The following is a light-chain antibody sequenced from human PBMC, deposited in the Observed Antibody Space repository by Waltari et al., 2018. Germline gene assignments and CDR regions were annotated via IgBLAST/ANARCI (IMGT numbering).Light chain of an antibody. CDR2: DAS. V-gene: IGKV3-11*01. J-gene: IGKJ4*01. CDR1: QSIDTD. CDR3: QQQNNWPLT. Sequence: EIVLTQSPAALSLSPGESATLSCTASQSIDTDLAWYQQKPGQPPRLLIYDASDGATGIPARFSGSGSGTDFTLTISGLEPEDFVLYYCQQQNNWPLTFGGGTKVEI.